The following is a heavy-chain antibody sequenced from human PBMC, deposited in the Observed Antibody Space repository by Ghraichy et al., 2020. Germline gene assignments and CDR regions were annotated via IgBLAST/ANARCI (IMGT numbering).Heavy chain of an antibody. V-gene: IGHV3-23*01. D-gene: IGHD2-15*01. Sequence: GGSLRLSCAASGFTFSSYAMSWVRQAPGKGLEWVSAISGSGGSTYYADSVKGRFTISRDHSKNTLYLQMNSLRAEDTAVYYCAKPAIGYCSGGSCYNFDYWGQGTLVTVSS. CDR2: ISGSGGST. CDR1: GFTFSSYA. J-gene: IGHJ4*02. CDR3: AKPAIGYCSGGSCYNFDY.